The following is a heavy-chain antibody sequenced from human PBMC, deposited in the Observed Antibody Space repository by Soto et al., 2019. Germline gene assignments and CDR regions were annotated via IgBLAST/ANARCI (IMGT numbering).Heavy chain of an antibody. CDR2: IYYSGSI. Sequence: PSETLSLSCTGSGGSISSSRYYWGWIRQPPGKGLEWIGSIYYSGSIYYNPSLKSRVTISVDTSKNQFSLKLSSVTAADTAVYYCGRLFGATYYDILTFDYWGQGTLVTVSS. V-gene: IGHV4-39*01. CDR3: GRLFGATYYDILTFDY. CDR1: GGSISSSRYY. D-gene: IGHD3-9*01. J-gene: IGHJ4*02.